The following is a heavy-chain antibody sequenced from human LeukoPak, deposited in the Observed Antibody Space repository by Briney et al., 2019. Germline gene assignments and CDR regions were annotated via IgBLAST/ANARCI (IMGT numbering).Heavy chain of an antibody. V-gene: IGHV3-23*01. CDR1: GFTFSSYA. J-gene: IGHJ4*02. CDR2: ISGSGGST. Sequence: GGSLRLSCAASGFTFSSYAMSRVRQAPGKGLEWVSAISGSGGSTYYADSVKGRFTISRDNSKNTLYLQMNSLRAEDTAVYYCAKDRYGDYSLLAVFDYWGQGTLVTVSS. CDR3: AKDRYGDYSLLAVFDY. D-gene: IGHD4-17*01.